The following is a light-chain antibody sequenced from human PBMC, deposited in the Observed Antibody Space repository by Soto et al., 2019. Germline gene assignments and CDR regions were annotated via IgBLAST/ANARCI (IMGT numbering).Light chain of an antibody. CDR3: HQYNNWPPMHT. CDR2: AAS. CDR1: QSISNN. V-gene: IGKV3-15*01. J-gene: IGKJ2*01. Sequence: IVMTQSPATLSVFPGERATLSCRASQSISNNLAWLQQKPGQAPRLLIYAASTRATGVPARFSGSGSGTDFTLTISSLQPEAFAVDYCHQYNNWPPMHTFGQGTKLEIK.